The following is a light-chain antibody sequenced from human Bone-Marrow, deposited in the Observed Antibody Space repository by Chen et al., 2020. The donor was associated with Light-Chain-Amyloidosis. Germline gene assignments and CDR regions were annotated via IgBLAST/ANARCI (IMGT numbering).Light chain of an antibody. V-gene: IGLV2-14*01. CDR1: SSDVGGDNH. CDR2: EVT. J-gene: IGLJ1*01. Sequence: SALTQPASVSGSPGQSLTIACTATSSDVGGDNHFSWYQQHPDKAPKLMIYEVTNRPSWVPDRFSGSKSDNTASLTISGLQTEDEADYFCSSYTITNTLVFGSGTRVTVL. CDR3: SSYTITNTLV.